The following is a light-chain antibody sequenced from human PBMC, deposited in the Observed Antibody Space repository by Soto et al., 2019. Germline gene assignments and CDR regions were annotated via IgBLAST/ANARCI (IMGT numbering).Light chain of an antibody. V-gene: IGKV1-39*01. CDR3: QQSYSTPWT. CDR1: QSISSY. Sequence: DIQLTQSPSFLSASVGDRVTITCRASQSISSYLSWYQQKPGKAPKLLIYAASSLPSGVPSRFSGSGSGTDFTLTISSLQPEDFATYYCQQSYSTPWTFGQGTKLDI. CDR2: AAS. J-gene: IGKJ1*01.